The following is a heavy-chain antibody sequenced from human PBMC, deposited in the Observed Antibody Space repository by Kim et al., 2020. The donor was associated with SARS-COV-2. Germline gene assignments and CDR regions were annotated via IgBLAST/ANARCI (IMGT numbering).Heavy chain of an antibody. V-gene: IGHV3-23*01. J-gene: IGHJ4*02. CDR3: AKYDHSGRGGLLDY. CDR1: GFTFSSYA. CDR2: ISGSGGST. Sequence: GGSLRLSCAASGFTFSSYAMSWVRQSPGKGLEWVSAISGSGGSTYYADSVKGRFTISRDNSKNTLYLQMNSLRAEDTAVYYCAKYDHSGRGGLLDYWGQGTLVTVSS. D-gene: IGHD1-26*01.